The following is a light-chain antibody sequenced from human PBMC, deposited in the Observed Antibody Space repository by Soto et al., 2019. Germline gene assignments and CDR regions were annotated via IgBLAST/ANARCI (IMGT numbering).Light chain of an antibody. CDR3: SAWDGSLNGLV. J-gene: IGLJ3*02. CDR1: SSNIGSNI. Sequence: QAVVTQPPSASGTPGQRVTISCSGSSSNIGSNILNWYRQVPGTAPKLLIYNNVHRPSGVPDRFSGSKSGASGSLAISGLQLEDEADYYCSAWDGSLNGLVFGVGTKLTVL. CDR2: NNV. V-gene: IGLV1-44*01.